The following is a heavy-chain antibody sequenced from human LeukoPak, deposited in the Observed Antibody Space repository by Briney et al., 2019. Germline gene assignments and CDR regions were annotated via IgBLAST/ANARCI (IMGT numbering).Heavy chain of an antibody. V-gene: IGHV4-30-2*01. Sequence: PSETLSLTCAVSGGSISSSGYSWSWIRQPPGKGLEWIGYIYHSGSTYYNPSLKSRVTISVDRSKNQFSLKLSSVTAADTAVYYCARDNFLGNWFDPWGQGTLVTVSS. CDR3: ARDNFLGNWFDP. D-gene: IGHD2/OR15-2a*01. CDR1: GGSISSSGYS. J-gene: IGHJ5*02. CDR2: IYHSGST.